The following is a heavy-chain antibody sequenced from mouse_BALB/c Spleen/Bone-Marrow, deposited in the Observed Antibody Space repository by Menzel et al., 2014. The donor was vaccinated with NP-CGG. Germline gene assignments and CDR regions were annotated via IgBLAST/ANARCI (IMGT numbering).Heavy chain of an antibody. V-gene: IGHV5-6*01. D-gene: IGHD3-3*01. CDR2: ISSGGSYT. Sequence: EVQGVESGGDLVKPGGSLKLYCAASGFTFSSYGMSWVRQAPDKRLEWVATISSGGSYTYYPDSVKGRFTISRDNAKNTLYLQMSSLKSEDTAMYYCARHRDAMDYWGQGTSDTVSS. CDR1: GFTFSSYG. J-gene: IGHJ4*01. CDR3: ARHRDAMDY.